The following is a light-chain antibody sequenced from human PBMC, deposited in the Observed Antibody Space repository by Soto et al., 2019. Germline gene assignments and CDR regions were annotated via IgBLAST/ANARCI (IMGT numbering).Light chain of an antibody. CDR3: GAYKNSRNPYV. CDR1: SSDVGGYNY. Sequence: QSALTQPASVSGSPGQSITISCTGTSSDVGGYNYVSWYQQHPGTAPKLMIYDVSNRPSGVPDRFSGSKSGTTASLTISGLQAEDEADYYCGAYKNSRNPYVFGTGTKLTVL. J-gene: IGLJ1*01. V-gene: IGLV2-14*01. CDR2: DVS.